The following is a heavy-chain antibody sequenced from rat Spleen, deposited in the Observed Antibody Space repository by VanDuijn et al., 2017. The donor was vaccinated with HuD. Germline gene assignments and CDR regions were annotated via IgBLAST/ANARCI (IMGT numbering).Heavy chain of an antibody. CDR2: ITNIGDNT. Sequence: EVQLVESGGGLVQPGRSLRLSCVASGFTFSNYWMTWIRQAPGKGLEWVASITNIGDNTYYPDSVKGRFTISRDNAKNTLYLQMNSLRSEDTATNYCTAGGGYWDYWGQGVMVTVSS. CDR3: TAGGGYWDY. J-gene: IGHJ2*01. V-gene: IGHV5-31*01. D-gene: IGHD1-11*01. CDR1: GFTFSNYW.